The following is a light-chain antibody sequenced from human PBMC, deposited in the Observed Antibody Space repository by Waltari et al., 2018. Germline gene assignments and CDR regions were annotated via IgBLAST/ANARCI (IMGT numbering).Light chain of an antibody. CDR3: QQYEDWPRT. J-gene: IGKJ1*01. V-gene: IGKV3-15*01. CDR1: QSVSSN. Sequence: EIVMTQSPATLSVSPGERATLSCRASQSVSSNLAWYQHKPGQGPRLLMYRASTRATGSPARFSGSGSGTEFTLTISSLQSEDFGVYYCQQYEDWPRTFGQGTKVEIK. CDR2: RAS.